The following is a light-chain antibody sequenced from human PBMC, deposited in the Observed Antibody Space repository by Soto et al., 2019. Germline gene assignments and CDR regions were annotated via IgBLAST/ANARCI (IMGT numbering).Light chain of an antibody. Sequence: EIVLTQSPATLSLSPGESATLSCRATRSVSSYLAWYQQKPGQAPRLLIYDASSRPTDIPARFSGSGSGTDFTLTISSLDPEDFAVYYCQSRSSWPPVLTFGGGTKVDIK. J-gene: IGKJ4*01. CDR1: RSVSSY. V-gene: IGKV3-11*01. CDR3: QSRSSWPPVLT. CDR2: DAS.